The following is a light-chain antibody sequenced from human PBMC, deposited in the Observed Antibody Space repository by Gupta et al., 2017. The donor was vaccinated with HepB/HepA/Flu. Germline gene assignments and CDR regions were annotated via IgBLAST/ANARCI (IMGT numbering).Light chain of an antibody. CDR2: AAS. J-gene: IGKJ2*01. CDR3: QETDSDPPFT. Sequence: IQMTQSPSSLPASVGDRVTITCRASQSINDYLNWYQQKPGEAPKLLIYAASNLQSGVPSRFSDSDSGKDFTLTISGRQPEDFAIYYCQETDSDPPFTFGQGTKLEI. V-gene: IGKV1-39*01. CDR1: QSINDY.